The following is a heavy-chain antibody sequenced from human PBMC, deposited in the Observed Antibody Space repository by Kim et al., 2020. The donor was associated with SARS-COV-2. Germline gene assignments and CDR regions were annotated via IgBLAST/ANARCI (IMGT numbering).Heavy chain of an antibody. D-gene: IGHD3-16*01. V-gene: IGHV3-7*01. Sequence: YGDSVKGRFTISRDNPKKSLYLQMNSLRAEDTAVYYCARHWGDYYYGMDVWGQGTTVTVSS. CDR3: ARHWGDYYYGMDV. J-gene: IGHJ6*02.